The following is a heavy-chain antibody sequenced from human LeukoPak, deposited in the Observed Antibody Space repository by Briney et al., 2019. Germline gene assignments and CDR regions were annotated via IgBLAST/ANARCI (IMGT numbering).Heavy chain of an antibody. D-gene: IGHD3-16*01. V-gene: IGHV3-74*01. CDR3: ARDTSYGMDV. CDR2: INGDGSST. CDR1: GFAFRTYW. J-gene: IGHJ6*02. Sequence: GGSLRLSCAASGFAFRTYWMHWDRQAPGKGLVWVSRINGDGSSTNYADSVRGRFTISRDNAKNTLFLQMNSLRVEDTAEYYCARDTSYGMDVWGQGTTVTVSS.